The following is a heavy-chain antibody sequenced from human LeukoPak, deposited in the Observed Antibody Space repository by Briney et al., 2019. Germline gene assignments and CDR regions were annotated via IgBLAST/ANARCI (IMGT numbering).Heavy chain of an antibody. CDR1: GYTFTSYG. CDR3: ARDSISDSTGWRAFDI. V-gene: IGHV1-18*01. Sequence: GASVTVSFKASGYTFTSYGISWVRQAPGQGRAWMGWISAYNGKTNYAQKLQGRVTMTTDTSTSTAYMELRSLRSDDTAVYYCARDSISDSTGWRAFDIWGQGTMVTVSS. D-gene: IGHD6-6*01. J-gene: IGHJ3*02. CDR2: ISAYNGKT.